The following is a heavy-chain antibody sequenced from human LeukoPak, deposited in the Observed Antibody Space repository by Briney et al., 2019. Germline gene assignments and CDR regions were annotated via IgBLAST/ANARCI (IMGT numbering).Heavy chain of an antibody. CDR1: GFTFSNHG. Sequence: GGSLRLSCAASGFTFSNHGMHWVRQAPGKGLEWVAVIWYDGSNKYYADSVKGRFTISRDNSKNTLYLQMNSLRAEDTAVYYCAKEGEYCSGGSCYRGFDYWGQGTLVTVSS. CDR2: IWYDGSNK. D-gene: IGHD2-15*01. CDR3: AKEGEYCSGGSCYRGFDY. V-gene: IGHV3-33*06. J-gene: IGHJ4*02.